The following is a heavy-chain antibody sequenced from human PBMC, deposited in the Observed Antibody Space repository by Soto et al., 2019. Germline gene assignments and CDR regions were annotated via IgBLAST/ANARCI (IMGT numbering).Heavy chain of an antibody. J-gene: IGHJ4*02. V-gene: IGHV4-39*01. CDR3: ARLGGYYQAFDS. Sequence: SETLSLTCTVSGDSITSSSHYWGWIRQPPGKGLECIANIYYDGNTYYNPSLKSRVAISLDTSKNQFSLRLNSVTAADTAVYYCARLGGYYQAFDSWGQGTLVTVSS. D-gene: IGHD3-22*01. CDR2: IYYDGNT. CDR1: GDSITSSSHY.